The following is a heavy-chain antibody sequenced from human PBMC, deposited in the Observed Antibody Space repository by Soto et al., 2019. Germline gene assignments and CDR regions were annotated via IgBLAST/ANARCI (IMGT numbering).Heavy chain of an antibody. CDR1: GGSFIGYY. V-gene: IGHV4-34*01. CDR2: INHSGST. Sequence: SETVSLTCAVSGGSFIGYYWSWIRQPPGKALEWIGEINHSGSTNYNPALKSRVTISEDTSKNQFSLKLSSVTAAVTAAYYCARTGGYERDFDYWGQGTLVTVSS. J-gene: IGHJ4*02. D-gene: IGHD5-12*01. CDR3: ARTGGYERDFDY.